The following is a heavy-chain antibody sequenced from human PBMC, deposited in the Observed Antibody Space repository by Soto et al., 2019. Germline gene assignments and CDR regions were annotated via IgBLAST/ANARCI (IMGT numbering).Heavy chain of an antibody. J-gene: IGHJ5*02. CDR1: GFTFSSYG. D-gene: IGHD6-19*01. Sequence: GGSLRLSXAASGFTFSSYGMHWVRQAPGKGLEWVAVISYDGSNKYYADSVKGRFTISRDNSKNTLYLQMNSLRAEDTAVYYCAKGRSSGGNNWFDPWGQGTLVTVS. CDR2: ISYDGSNK. CDR3: AKGRSSGGNNWFDP. V-gene: IGHV3-30*18.